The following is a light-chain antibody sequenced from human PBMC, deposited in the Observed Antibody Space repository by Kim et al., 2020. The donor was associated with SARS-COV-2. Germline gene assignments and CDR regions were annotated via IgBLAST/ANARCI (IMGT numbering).Light chain of an antibody. CDR3: LQRSNWPRT. CDR1: QGVGSS. J-gene: IGKJ1*01. Sequence: WSPGERATLSCATMQGVGSSLAWYQQRVGQAPRLLIYDASNRATGIPARFSGSGSGTDFTLTISSLEPEDVAVYYCLQRSNWPRTFGQGTKVDIK. CDR2: DAS. V-gene: IGKV3-11*01.